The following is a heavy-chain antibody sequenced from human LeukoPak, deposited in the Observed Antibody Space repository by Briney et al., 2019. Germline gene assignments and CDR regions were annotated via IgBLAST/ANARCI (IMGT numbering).Heavy chain of an antibody. CDR3: ARGTGGVVMIYFDY. Sequence: GGSLRLSCAASGFTFDDYGMSWVRQAPGKGLEWVSGINWNGGSTGYADSVKGRFTISRDNAKNSLYLQMNSLRAEDTALYYCARGTGGVVMIYFDYWGQGTLVTVSS. V-gene: IGHV3-20*04. CDR2: INWNGGST. D-gene: IGHD3-3*01. CDR1: GFTFDDYG. J-gene: IGHJ4*02.